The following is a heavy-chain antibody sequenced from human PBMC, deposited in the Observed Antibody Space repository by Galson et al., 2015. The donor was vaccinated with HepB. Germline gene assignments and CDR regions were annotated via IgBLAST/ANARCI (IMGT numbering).Heavy chain of an antibody. CDR2: ISASNGQT. J-gene: IGHJ4*02. CDR3: ARDFLRIAVTCFNASSGY. D-gene: IGHD6-19*01. Sequence: SVKISSKASGYTFTSSGITGVRQAPGQGLEWMGWISASNGQTNYAQKLKGRVTMTTHTYTSTAYMELRSLRSDDSAVYSCARDFLRIAVTCFNASSGYWGQGTLVTVSS. CDR1: GYTFTSSG. V-gene: IGHV1-18*01.